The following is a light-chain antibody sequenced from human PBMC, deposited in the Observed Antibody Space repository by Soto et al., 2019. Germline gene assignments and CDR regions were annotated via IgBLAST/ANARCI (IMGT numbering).Light chain of an antibody. V-gene: IGKV3-11*01. CDR2: DAS. CDR1: QSVSSY. CDR3: QQYNNGPLT. Sequence: EIVLTQSPATLSLSPGERATLSCRASQSVSSYLAWYQQKPGQAPRLLIYDASNRATGIPARFSGSGSGTEFTLTISSLQSEDFAVYYCQQYNNGPLTFGQGTKV. J-gene: IGKJ1*01.